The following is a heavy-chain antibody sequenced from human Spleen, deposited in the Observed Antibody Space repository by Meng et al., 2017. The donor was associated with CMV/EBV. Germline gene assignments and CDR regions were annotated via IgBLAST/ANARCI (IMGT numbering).Heavy chain of an antibody. V-gene: IGHV1-2*02. D-gene: IGHD6-25*01. Sequence: ASVKVSCKASTYTFTGYYMHWVRQAPGQGLEWMGWINPNSGDTNYAQKFQGRVIMTRDTSISTAYMELSRLRSDDTAVYYCARPAAPLFYYYGMDVWGQGTTVTVSS. CDR1: TYTFTGYY. CDR3: ARPAAPLFYYYGMDV. J-gene: IGHJ6*02. CDR2: INPNSGDT.